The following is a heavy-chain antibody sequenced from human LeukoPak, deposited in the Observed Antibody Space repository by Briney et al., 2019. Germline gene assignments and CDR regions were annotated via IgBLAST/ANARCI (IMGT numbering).Heavy chain of an antibody. CDR2: VDPEDDKN. D-gene: IGHD1-26*01. V-gene: IGHV1-24*01. CDR1: GNTLSELS. CDR3: ATDHQWQLLGY. Sequence: ASVKVSCKVSGNTLSELSMHWVRQAPGKGLEWMGGVDPEDDKNIYAQKFQGRVTMAEDTSTDTAYMELSNLRSEDTAVYYCATDHQWQLLGYWGQGTLVTVSS. J-gene: IGHJ4*02.